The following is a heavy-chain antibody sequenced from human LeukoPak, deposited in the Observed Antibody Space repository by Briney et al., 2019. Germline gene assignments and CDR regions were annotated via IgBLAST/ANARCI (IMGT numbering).Heavy chain of an antibody. D-gene: IGHD2-21*01. Sequence: PGGSLRLSCAASAFTFSNYEMNWVRQAPGKGLEWVSYISSSGSSTYYADSVKGRFTISRDNAKNSLYLQMNSLRAEDTAVYYCAKDPYCGGDCYFDLWGRGTLVTVSS. CDR2: ISSSGSST. J-gene: IGHJ2*01. V-gene: IGHV3-48*03. CDR1: AFTFSNYE. CDR3: AKDPYCGGDCYFDL.